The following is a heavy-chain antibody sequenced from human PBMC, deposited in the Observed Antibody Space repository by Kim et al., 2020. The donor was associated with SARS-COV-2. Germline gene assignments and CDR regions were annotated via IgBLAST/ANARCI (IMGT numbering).Heavy chain of an antibody. CDR3: ARDASLTNYFDY. CDR1: GGSISSGGYY. D-gene: IGHD1-1*01. CDR2: IYYSGST. J-gene: IGHJ4*02. V-gene: IGHV4-31*03. Sequence: SETLSLTCTVSGGSISSGGYYWSWIRQHPGKGLEWIGYIYYSGSTSYNPSLKSRVTISVDTSKNQFSLKLSSVTAADTAVYYCARDASLTNYFDYWGQGTLVTVAS.